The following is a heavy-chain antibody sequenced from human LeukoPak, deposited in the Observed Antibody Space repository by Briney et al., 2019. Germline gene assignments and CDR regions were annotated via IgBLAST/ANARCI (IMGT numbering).Heavy chain of an antibody. J-gene: IGHJ4*02. CDR1: GGSFSGYY. CDR3: ARGYYDSSGDIALYYFDY. V-gene: IGHV4-34*01. CDR2: INHSGST. Sequence: SETLSLTCAVYGGSFSGYYWSWIRQPPGKGLQWIGEINHSGSTDYNPSLKSRVTISVDTSKNQFSLRLSSVTAADTAVYYCARGYYDSSGDIALYYFDYWGQGTLVTVSS. D-gene: IGHD3-22*01.